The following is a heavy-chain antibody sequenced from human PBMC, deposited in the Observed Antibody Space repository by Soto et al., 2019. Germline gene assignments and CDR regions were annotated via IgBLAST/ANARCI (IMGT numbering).Heavy chain of an antibody. Sequence: QVQLVQSGAEVKKPGASVKVSCKASGYSFSNYGISWVRQAPGQGLEWMGWISAYNGNTNYPQKLQGRVTMTTDSSTSTAYMELRSLRSDDTAVYYCARVVGYCSSTCYYYYMDVWGTVTTVLVSS. J-gene: IGHJ6*03. V-gene: IGHV1-18*01. CDR2: ISAYNGNT. CDR3: ARVVGYCSSTCYYYYMDV. D-gene: IGHD2-2*01. CDR1: GYSFSNYG.